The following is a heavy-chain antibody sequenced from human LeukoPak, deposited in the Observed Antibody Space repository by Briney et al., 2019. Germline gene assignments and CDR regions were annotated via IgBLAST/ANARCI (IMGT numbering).Heavy chain of an antibody. CDR1: DYTFTSYG. D-gene: IGHD3-3*01. Sequence: GASVKVSCKASDYTFTSYGISWVRQAPGQGLEWMGWISAYNGNTNYAQKLQGRVTMTTDTSTSTAYMELSSLRSEDTAVYYCARGPHYYDFWSGYYTGYYYYYMDVWGKGTTVTVSS. CDR3: ARGPHYYDFWSGYYTGYYYYYMDV. J-gene: IGHJ6*03. V-gene: IGHV1-18*01. CDR2: ISAYNGNT.